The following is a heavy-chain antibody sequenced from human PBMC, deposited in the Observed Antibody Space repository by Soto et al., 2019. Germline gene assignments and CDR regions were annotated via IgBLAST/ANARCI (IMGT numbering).Heavy chain of an antibody. CDR3: AREKGYISGPKNFDS. D-gene: IGHD5-12*01. CDR1: GGSVSSGYYF. CDR2: IYDIGSS. V-gene: IGHV4-30-4*01. J-gene: IGHJ4*02. Sequence: SETLSLTCTVSGGSVSSGYYFWSWIRQPPGKGLEWIGYIYDIGSSYYNPSLKSRVTMSVDTSKNQFSLKLRSVTAADTAMYYCAREKGYISGPKNFDSWGQGTLVTVCS.